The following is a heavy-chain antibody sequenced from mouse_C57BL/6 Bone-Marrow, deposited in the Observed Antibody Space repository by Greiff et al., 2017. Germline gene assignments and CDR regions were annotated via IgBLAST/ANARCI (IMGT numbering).Heavy chain of an antibody. CDR3: ACMITTGYYYAMDY. J-gene: IGHJ4*01. CDR1: GFSLTSYG. V-gene: IGHV2-2*01. Sequence: QVQLKESGPGLVQPSQSLSITCTVSGFSLTSYGVHWVRQSPGKGLEWLGVIWSGGSTDYTAAFISRLSISKDNSKSRVFFKMNSLQADDTAIYYCACMITTGYYYAMDYWGQGTSVTVSS. D-gene: IGHD2-4*01. CDR2: IWSGGST.